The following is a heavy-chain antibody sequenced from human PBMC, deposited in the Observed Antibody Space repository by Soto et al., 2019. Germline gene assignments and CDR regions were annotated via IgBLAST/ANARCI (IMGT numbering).Heavy chain of an antibody. CDR1: GGTFSSHT. CDR3: ARPDFGDYWYFDL. Sequence: QDQLVQSGAEVKKPGSGVKVSCKASGGTFSSHTYSWVRQAPGQGLEWMGRIIPALGTATYAQKFQGRVTSTADESATTVYMELNSLRSEDTAVYYCARPDFGDYWYFDLWGRGPLVTVSS. V-gene: IGHV1-69*08. J-gene: IGHJ2*01. D-gene: IGHD4-17*01. CDR2: IIPALGTA.